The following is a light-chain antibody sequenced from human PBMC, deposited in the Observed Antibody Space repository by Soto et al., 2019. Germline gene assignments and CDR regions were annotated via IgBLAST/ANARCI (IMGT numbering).Light chain of an antibody. CDR2: GAS. Sequence: EIVLTQSPVTLSVSPGERATLSCRASQSVSSSYLAWYQQKPGQAPRLLIYGASTRATAIPPRFSGSGSGTEFTLTISSLQSEDFAVYYCQQYDNWPITFGQGTRLEIK. CDR3: QQYDNWPIT. CDR1: QSVSSSY. V-gene: IGKV3-15*01. J-gene: IGKJ5*01.